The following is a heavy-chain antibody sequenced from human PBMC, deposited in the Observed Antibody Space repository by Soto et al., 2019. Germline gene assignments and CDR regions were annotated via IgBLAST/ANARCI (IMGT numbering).Heavy chain of an antibody. D-gene: IGHD1-26*01. V-gene: IGHV3-66*01. CDR1: GFTVSTNY. CDR2: IFYGGST. CDR3: ATTGMGVTFYYYYYGMDV. Sequence: EVQLVESGGGLVQPGGSLRLSCAASGFTVSTNYMTWVRLAPGKGLEWVSVIFYGGSTYYADSVKGRFTISRDNSENTLYLQMNSLRAEDTAVYYCATTGMGVTFYYYYYGMDVWGQGTTVTVSS. J-gene: IGHJ6*02.